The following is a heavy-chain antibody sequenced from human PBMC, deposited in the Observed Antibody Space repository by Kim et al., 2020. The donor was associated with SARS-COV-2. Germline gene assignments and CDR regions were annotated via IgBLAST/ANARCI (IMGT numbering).Heavy chain of an antibody. CDR2: ISGSGGST. V-gene: IGHV3-23*01. D-gene: IGHD2-2*01. Sequence: GGSLRLSCAASGFTFSSYAMSWVRQAPGKGLEWVSAISGSGGSTYYADSVKGRFTISRDNSKNTLYLQMNSLRAEDTAVYYCAKGVPDIVVVPAAYFDYWGQGTLVTVSS. CDR3: AKGVPDIVVVPAAYFDY. J-gene: IGHJ4*02. CDR1: GFTFSSYA.